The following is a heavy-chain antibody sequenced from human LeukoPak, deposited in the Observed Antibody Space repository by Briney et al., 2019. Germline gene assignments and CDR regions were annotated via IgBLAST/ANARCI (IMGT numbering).Heavy chain of an antibody. CDR2: ISSSSSYA. Sequence: GGSLRLSCAASGFTLSDYYMSWVRQAPGKGLEWVSYISSSSSYANYADSVKGRFTISRDNAKNSLYLQMNSLRAEDTAVYYCASGYDPGGFDYWGQGTLVTVSS. D-gene: IGHD5-12*01. CDR1: GFTLSDYY. CDR3: ASGYDPGGFDY. V-gene: IGHV3-11*03. J-gene: IGHJ4*02.